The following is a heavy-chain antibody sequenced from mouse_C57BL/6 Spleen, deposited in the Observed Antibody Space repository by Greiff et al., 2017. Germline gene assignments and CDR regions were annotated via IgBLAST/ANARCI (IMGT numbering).Heavy chain of an antibody. CDR3: ARENGGYSMDY. J-gene: IGHJ4*01. CDR2: INPGSGGT. V-gene: IGHV1-54*01. CDR1: GYAFTNYL. Sequence: QVQLQESGAELVRPGTSVKVSCKASGYAFTNYLIEWVKQRPGQGLEWIGVINPGSGGTTYNEKFKGKATLTADKSSSTAYMQLSSLTSEDSAVYFCARENGGYSMDYWGQGTSVTVSS.